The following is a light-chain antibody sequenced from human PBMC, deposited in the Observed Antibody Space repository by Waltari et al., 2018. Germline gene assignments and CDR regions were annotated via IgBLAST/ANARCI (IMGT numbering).Light chain of an antibody. CDR2: GAS. V-gene: IGKV3-20*01. CDR3: QQYGSSPLT. Sequence: EIVLTQSPGTLSLSPGERATLSCRASQSVRSSYLAWYQQKLGQAPRLLIYGASSRATDIPDRFSGSGSGTDFTLTISRLEPEDFAVYYCQQYGSSPLTFGGGTKVEIK. CDR1: QSVRSSY. J-gene: IGKJ4*01.